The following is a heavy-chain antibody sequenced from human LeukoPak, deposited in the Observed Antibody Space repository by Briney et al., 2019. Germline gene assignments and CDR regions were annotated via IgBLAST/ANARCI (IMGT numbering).Heavy chain of an antibody. CDR2: IYYSGST. Sequence: SETLSLTCTVSGGSISSSSYYWGWIRRPPGKGLEWIGSIYYSGSTYYNPSLKSRVTISVDTSKNQFSLKLSSVTAADTAVYYCARRPDYYDSSGYYLDYWGQGTLVTVSS. CDR1: GGSISSSSYY. CDR3: ARRPDYYDSSGYYLDY. J-gene: IGHJ4*02. V-gene: IGHV4-39*01. D-gene: IGHD3-22*01.